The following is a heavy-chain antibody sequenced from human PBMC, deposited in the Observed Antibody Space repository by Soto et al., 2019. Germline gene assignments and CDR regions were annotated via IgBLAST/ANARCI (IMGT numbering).Heavy chain of an antibody. V-gene: IGHV3-48*01. J-gene: IGHJ5*02. CDR2: ISSSSSTI. CDR1: GFTFSSYS. CDR3: ARDGQGGGVVNWFDP. D-gene: IGHD3-16*01. Sequence: EVQLVESGGGWVQPGGSLRLSCAASGFTFSSYSMNWVRQAPGKGLEWVSYISSSSSTIYYADSVKGRFTISRDNAKNSLYLQMNSLRAEDTAVYYCARDGQGGGVVNWFDPWGQGTLVTVSS.